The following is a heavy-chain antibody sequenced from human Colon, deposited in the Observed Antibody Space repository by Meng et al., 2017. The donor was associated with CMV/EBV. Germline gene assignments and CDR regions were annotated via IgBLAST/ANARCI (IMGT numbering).Heavy chain of an antibody. Sequence: SETLSLTCTVSDDSISSSNYYWGWIRQPPGKGLEWIGTIYWSGVTSYNPPLKSRFPISVDTSKNQFSLRLNSVTAADSAVYYCARGRVGNTVRSDPWGQGTLVTGSS. CDR2: IYWSGVT. D-gene: IGHD1-26*01. CDR3: ARGRVGNTVRSDP. V-gene: IGHV4-39*07. CDR1: DDSISSSNYY. J-gene: IGHJ5*02.